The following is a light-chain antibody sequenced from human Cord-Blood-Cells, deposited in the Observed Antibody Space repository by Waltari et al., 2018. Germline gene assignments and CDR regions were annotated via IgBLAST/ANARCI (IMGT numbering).Light chain of an antibody. V-gene: IGLV2-14*03. CDR3: SSYTSSLYV. CDR1: SSDVGGYNY. J-gene: IGLJ1*01. Sequence: QSALTQPASVSGSPGQSITISCTGTSSDVGGYNYVSWYQQHPGKAPKLMIYDVSNRPSGVSNRFSGSNSGNTASLTISGLQAEDEADYYCSSYTSSLYVFGTGTKVTVL. CDR2: DVS.